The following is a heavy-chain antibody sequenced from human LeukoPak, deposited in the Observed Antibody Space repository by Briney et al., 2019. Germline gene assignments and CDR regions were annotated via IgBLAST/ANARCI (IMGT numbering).Heavy chain of an antibody. V-gene: IGHV3-13*01. CDR3: ARAAYSSTWYSRYFDL. J-gene: IGHJ2*01. CDR2: IGTAGEI. CDR1: GFTFRSYD. D-gene: IGHD6-13*01. Sequence: GGSLRLSCAASGFTFRSYDMHWVRQATGKGLEWVSGIGTAGEIYYPGSVKGRFTISRENAKNSLYLQMNSLRAGDTAVYYCARAAYSSTWYSRYFDLWGRGTLITVSS.